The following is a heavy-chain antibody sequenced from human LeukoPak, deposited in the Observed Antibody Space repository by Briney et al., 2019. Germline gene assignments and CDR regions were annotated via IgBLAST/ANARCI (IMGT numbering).Heavy chain of an antibody. CDR3: AKCQGTIAAAGDHYYYGMDV. J-gene: IGHJ6*02. CDR1: GFIFNNYA. V-gene: IGHV3-9*01. CDR2: ISWNSGSI. Sequence: GGSLRLSCAGSGFIFNNYAMHWVRQPPGKGLEWVSGISWNSGSIDYADSVKGRFTISRDNSKNTLYLQMNSLRAEDTAVYYCAKCQGTIAAAGDHYYYGMDVWGQGTTVTVSS. D-gene: IGHD6-13*01.